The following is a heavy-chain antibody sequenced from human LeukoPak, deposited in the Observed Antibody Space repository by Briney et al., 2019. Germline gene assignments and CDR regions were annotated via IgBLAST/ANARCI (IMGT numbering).Heavy chain of an antibody. V-gene: IGHV4-31*03. CDR1: GGSISSGGYY. CDR3: ARLSTLDWSPGLHYYYGMDV. Sequence: SQTLSLTCTVSGGSISSGGYYWSWIRQHPGKGLEWIGYIYYSGSTYYNPSLKSRVTISVDTSKNQFSLKLSSVTAADTAVYYCARLSTLDWSPGLHYYYGMDVWGQGTTVTVSS. CDR2: IYYSGST. J-gene: IGHJ6*02. D-gene: IGHD3-3*01.